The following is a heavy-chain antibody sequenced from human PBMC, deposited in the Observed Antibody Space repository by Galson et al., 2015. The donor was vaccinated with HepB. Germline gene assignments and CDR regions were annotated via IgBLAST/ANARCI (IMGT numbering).Heavy chain of an antibody. CDR3: ARSPRYCSSTSCNKNAFDI. J-gene: IGHJ3*02. Sequence: ETLSLTCTVSGGSISSSSYYWGWIRQPPGKGLEWIGSIYYSGSTYYNPSLKSRVTISVDTSKNQFSLKLSSVTAADTAVYYCARSPRYCSSTSCNKNAFDIWGQGTMATASS. D-gene: IGHD2-2*02. CDR2: IYYSGST. CDR1: GGSISSSSYY. V-gene: IGHV4-39*01.